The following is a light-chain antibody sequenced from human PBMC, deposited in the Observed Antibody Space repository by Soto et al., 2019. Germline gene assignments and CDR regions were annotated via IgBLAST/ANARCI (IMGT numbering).Light chain of an antibody. CDR3: QQRIKWPLT. CDR2: DTS. J-gene: IGKJ4*01. Sequence: ILLTQSPGTLSLSPGEGATLFGRASQSVNNYLAWYQQKPGQPPRLLIYDTSNRATGIPARFSASGSGTDFTLTISRLETEDFAVYYCQQRIKWPLTCGVGTKVDI. CDR1: QSVNNY. V-gene: IGKV3-11*01.